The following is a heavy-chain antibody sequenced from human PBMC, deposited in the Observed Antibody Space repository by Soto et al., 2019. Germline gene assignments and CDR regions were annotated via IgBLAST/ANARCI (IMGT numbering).Heavy chain of an antibody. D-gene: IGHD2-2*01. J-gene: IGHJ4*02. CDR3: ARQYCSTTTCYAYFDY. Sequence: SEALPLTCTVSGGSISRSYWSWIRQPPGKGLEWIGHIYYSGSTNYNPSLKSRVTISVDTSQNHFSLKLSSVTAADTAVYYCARQYCSTTTCYAYFDYWGLGTPVTVSS. CDR2: IYYSGST. CDR1: GGSISRSY. V-gene: IGHV4-59*08.